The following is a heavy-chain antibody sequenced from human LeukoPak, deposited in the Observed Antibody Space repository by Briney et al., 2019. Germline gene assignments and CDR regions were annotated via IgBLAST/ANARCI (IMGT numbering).Heavy chain of an antibody. CDR3: ARDERRYCSDSSCYPGDY. V-gene: IGHV3-21*01. Sequence: GESLRLSCAASGFTFSSYAMKWVRQAPGKGLEWVSAISRTSVYIYYSDSVKGRFTISRDNAKNSVYLQIDSLSAEDTAVYYCARDERRYCSDSSCYPGDYWGQGTLVTVSS. CDR1: GFTFSSYA. J-gene: IGHJ4*02. D-gene: IGHD2-2*01. CDR2: ISRTSVYI.